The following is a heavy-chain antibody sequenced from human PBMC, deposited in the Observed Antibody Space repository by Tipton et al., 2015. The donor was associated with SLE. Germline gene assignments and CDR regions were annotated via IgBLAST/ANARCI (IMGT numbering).Heavy chain of an antibody. Sequence: TLSLTCDVSGYSIGSGYYWGWIRQPPGKGLEWIGSIYYSGSTYYNPSLKSRVTISVDTSKNQFSLKLSSVTAADTAVYYCARDGKGAARPFDYWGQGTLVTVSS. CDR2: IYYSGST. CDR1: GYSIGSGYY. CDR3: ARDGKGAARPFDY. V-gene: IGHV4-38-2*02. D-gene: IGHD6-6*01. J-gene: IGHJ4*02.